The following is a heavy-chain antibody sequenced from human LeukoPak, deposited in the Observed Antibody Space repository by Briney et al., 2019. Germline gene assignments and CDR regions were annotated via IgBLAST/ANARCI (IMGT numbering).Heavy chain of an antibody. CDR3: AKRFQGGYPFDY. CDR2: ISVNGGDA. D-gene: IGHD5-18*01. V-gene: IGHV3-23*01. Sequence: GGSLRLSCVASGFTFSSYSMNWVRQAPGKGLEWVSSISVNGGDAYYADSVKGRFTMSRDNSKKTLYLQMNSLRAEDTAVYHCAKRFQGGYPFDYWGQGTLVTVSS. J-gene: IGHJ4*02. CDR1: GFTFSSYS.